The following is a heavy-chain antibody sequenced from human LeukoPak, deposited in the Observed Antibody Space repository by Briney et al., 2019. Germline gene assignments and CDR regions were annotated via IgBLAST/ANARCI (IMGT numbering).Heavy chain of an antibody. D-gene: IGHD3-3*01. CDR2: IYSGGIT. Sequence: GGSLRLSCAASGFTVNDYYMSWVRQAPGKGLEGVSIIYSGGITSYADSVKGRFTISRDNSKNTLYLQLNSLSAEDTAVYYCARGYFAVGAFDIWGQGTMVTVSS. J-gene: IGHJ3*02. CDR1: GFTVNDYY. CDR3: ARGYFAVGAFDI. V-gene: IGHV3-66*01.